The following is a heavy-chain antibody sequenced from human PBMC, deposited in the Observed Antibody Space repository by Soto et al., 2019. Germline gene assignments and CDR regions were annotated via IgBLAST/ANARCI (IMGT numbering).Heavy chain of an antibody. CDR1: GFTFRTYT. D-gene: IGHD2-15*01. CDR2: IRGFSPYT. Sequence: EVTLVESGGGLVKPGGSLRLSCISSGFTFRTYTMNWVRQATGKGLEWVSGIRGFSPYTFYAESVKGRFTISRDNAKNALYLQMNRLRAEDKAVYYCARDRGYDAHDYYYNAMDVWGQGTTVTVSS. CDR3: ARDRGYDAHDYYYNAMDV. J-gene: IGHJ6*02. V-gene: IGHV3-21*01.